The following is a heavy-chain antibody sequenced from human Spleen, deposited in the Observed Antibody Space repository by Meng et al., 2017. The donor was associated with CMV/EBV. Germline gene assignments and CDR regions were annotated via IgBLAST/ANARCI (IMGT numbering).Heavy chain of an antibody. V-gene: IGHV3-33*06. CDR3: AKSLQCSSTRCYPLDY. J-gene: IGHJ4*02. D-gene: IGHD2-2*01. CDR2: IWYDGSNK. Sequence: GESLKISCAASGFTFRSYGMHWVRKAPGKGLEWVAVIWYDGSNKYYADSVKGRFTISRDNSKNTLYLQMNSLRAEDTAVYYCAKSLQCSSTRCYPLDYWGQGTLVTVSS. CDR1: GFTFRSYG.